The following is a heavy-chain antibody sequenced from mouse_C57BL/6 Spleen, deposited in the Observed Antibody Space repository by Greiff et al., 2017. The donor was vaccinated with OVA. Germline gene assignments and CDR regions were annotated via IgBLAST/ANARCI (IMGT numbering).Heavy chain of an antibody. V-gene: IGHV1-52*01. J-gene: IGHJ4*01. CDR1: GYTFTSYW. Sequence: QVQLKQPGAELVRPGSSVKLSCKASGYTFTSYWMHWVKQRPIQGLEWIGNIDPSDSETHYNQKFKDKATLTVDKSSSTAYMQLSSLTSEDSAVYYCATAQDYAMDYWGQGTSVTVSS. D-gene: IGHD3-2*02. CDR3: ATAQDYAMDY. CDR2: IDPSDSET.